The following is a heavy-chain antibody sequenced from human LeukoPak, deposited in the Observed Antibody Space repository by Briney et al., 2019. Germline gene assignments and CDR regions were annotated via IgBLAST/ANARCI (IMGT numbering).Heavy chain of an antibody. D-gene: IGHD3-10*01. J-gene: IGHJ5*02. CDR3: ATSYYYGSGSYYKPSYNWFDP. Sequence: ASVKVSCKVSGYTLTELSMHWVRQAPGKGLEWMGGFDPEDGETIYAQKFQGRVTMTEDTSTDTAYMELSSLRSEDTAVYYCATSYYYGSGSYYKPSYNWFDPWGQGTLVTVSS. CDR1: GYTLTELS. CDR2: FDPEDGET. V-gene: IGHV1-24*01.